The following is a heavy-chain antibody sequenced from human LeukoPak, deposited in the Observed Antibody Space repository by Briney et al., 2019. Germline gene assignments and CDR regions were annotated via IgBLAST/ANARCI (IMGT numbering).Heavy chain of an antibody. CDR3: ARVRDCSGGSCYPDYYYYYGMDV. D-gene: IGHD2-15*01. Sequence: GRSLRLSCAASGFTFSSYCMHWVRQAPGKGLEWVAVIWYDVSNKYYEDSVKGRFTISRDNSKNTLYLQMNSLRAEDTAVYYCARVRDCSGGSCYPDYYYYYGMDVWGQGTTVTVSS. CDR2: IWYDVSNK. V-gene: IGHV3-33*01. J-gene: IGHJ6*02. CDR1: GFTFSSYC.